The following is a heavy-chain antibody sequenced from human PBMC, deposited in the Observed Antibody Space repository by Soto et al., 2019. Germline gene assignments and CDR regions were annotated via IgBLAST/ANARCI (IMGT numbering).Heavy chain of an antibody. CDR3: ARAVSGRGRSTMIVVVITTCCASDI. CDR1: GYSISSGYY. CDR2: IYHSGST. V-gene: IGHV4-38-2*01. D-gene: IGHD3-22*01. Sequence: NPSETLSLTCAVSGYSISSGYYWGWIRQPPGKGLEWIGSIYHSGSTYYNPSLKSRVTISVDTSKNQFSLKLSSVTAADTAVYYCARAVSGRGRSTMIVVVITTCCASDIWGQGTMVTVSS. J-gene: IGHJ3*02.